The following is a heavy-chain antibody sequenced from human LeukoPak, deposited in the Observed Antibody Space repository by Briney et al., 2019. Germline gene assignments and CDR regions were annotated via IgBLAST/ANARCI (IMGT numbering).Heavy chain of an antibody. D-gene: IGHD3-10*01. Sequence: PGGSLRLSCAASGFTFSSYAMHWVRQAPGKGLEWVAVISYDGSNKYYADSVKGRFTISRDNAKNSLYLQMNSLRAEDTAVYYCARDLDYYGSGSYLNWFDPWGQGTLVTVSS. CDR2: ISYDGSNK. J-gene: IGHJ5*02. V-gene: IGHV3-30-3*01. CDR3: ARDLDYYGSGSYLNWFDP. CDR1: GFTFSSYA.